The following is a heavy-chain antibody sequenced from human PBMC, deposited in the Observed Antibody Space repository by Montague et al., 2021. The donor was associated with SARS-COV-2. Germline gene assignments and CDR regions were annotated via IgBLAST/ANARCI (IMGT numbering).Heavy chain of an antibody. CDR3: TRLSLGWNTD. J-gene: IGHJ1*01. Sequence: SETLSLTCTVSGDSMTDSYWCWIRQPPGQGLEHIGYIYFSGSTNYNPSLKSRLTISVDTSKNQFSLKLSSVTAADTAVYFCTRLSLGWNTDWGQGTLVTVSS. D-gene: IGHD1-1*01. CDR2: IYFSGST. V-gene: IGHV4-59*08. CDR1: GDSMTDSY.